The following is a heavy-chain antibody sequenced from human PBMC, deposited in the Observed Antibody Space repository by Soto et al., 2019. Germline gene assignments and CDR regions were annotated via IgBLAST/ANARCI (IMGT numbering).Heavy chain of an antibody. CDR1: GFTFSSYW. V-gene: IGHV3-7*01. Sequence: GGSLRLSCAASGFTFSSYWMSWVRQAPGKGLEWVANIKQDGSEKYYVDSVKGRFTISRDNAKNSLYLQMNSLRAEDTAVYYCARVVLDKEWELLKYYFDYWGQGTLVTVSS. CDR2: IKQDGSEK. D-gene: IGHD1-26*01. CDR3: ARVVLDKEWELLKYYFDY. J-gene: IGHJ4*02.